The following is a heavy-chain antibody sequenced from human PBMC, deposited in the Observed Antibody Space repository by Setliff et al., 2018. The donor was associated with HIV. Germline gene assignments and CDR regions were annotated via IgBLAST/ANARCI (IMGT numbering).Heavy chain of an antibody. CDR2: IDHSETT. V-gene: IGHV4-59*11. CDR1: GGSINGHS. Sequence: SETLSLTCTVSGGSINGHSWSWIRRPPGKVLEWIGYIDHSETTNYNPSLKSRLTISIDTSKTQFSLNLSSVTAADTAVYYCARTTVRDFGLVITNFDQWGLGTLVTVSS. J-gene: IGHJ4*02. D-gene: IGHD3-3*01. CDR3: ARTTVRDFGLVITNFDQ.